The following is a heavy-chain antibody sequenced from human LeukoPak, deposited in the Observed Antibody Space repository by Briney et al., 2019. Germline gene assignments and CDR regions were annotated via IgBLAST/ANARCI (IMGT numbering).Heavy chain of an antibody. CDR2: INNSGGST. V-gene: IGHV3-23*01. D-gene: IGHD2-15*01. Sequence: GGSLRLSCAASGFTFSSYAMSWVRQAPGKGLEWVSTINNSGGSTYYVDSVKGRFTISRDNSKNTLYLQMNSLRTGDTAVYYCAKSGWQLTSAYSFDYWGQGTLVTVSS. CDR3: AKSGWQLTSAYSFDY. CDR1: GFTFSSYA. J-gene: IGHJ4*02.